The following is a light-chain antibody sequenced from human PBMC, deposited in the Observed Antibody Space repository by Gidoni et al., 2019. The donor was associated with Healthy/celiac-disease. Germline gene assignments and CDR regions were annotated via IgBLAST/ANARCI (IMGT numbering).Light chain of an antibody. CDR1: QSVSSSY. J-gene: IGKJ4*01. Sequence: VLTPSPGTLSLSPGERATLSCRASQSVSSSYLAWYQQKPGQAPRLLIYGASSRATGIPDRFSGSGSGTDFTLTISRLEPEDFAVYYCQQYGSSPLTFGGGTKVEIK. V-gene: IGKV3-20*01. CDR2: GAS. CDR3: QQYGSSPLT.